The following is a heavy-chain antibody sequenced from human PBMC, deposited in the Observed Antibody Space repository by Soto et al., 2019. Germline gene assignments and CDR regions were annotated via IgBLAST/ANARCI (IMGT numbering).Heavy chain of an antibody. V-gene: IGHV1-18*01. CDR3: AREWEADDRVAAGTYYFDY. J-gene: IGHJ4*02. D-gene: IGHD6-19*01. Sequence: QIQLVQSGPEVRKPGASVKLFCKASGYNFLAYGISWVRQAPGQGLEWMGWTSADRGNTNYAQKFQDRVIMTTDRSTTTAYMELRSLTPDGTAIYYCAREWEADDRVAAGTYYFDYWGQGTLVTVSS. CDR2: TSADRGNT. CDR1: GYNFLAYG.